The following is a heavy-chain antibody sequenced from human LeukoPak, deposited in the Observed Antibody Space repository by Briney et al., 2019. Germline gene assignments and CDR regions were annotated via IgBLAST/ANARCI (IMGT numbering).Heavy chain of an antibody. J-gene: IGHJ5*02. CDR1: GGSISSYY. CDR2: IYYSGST. V-gene: IGHV4-59*08. Sequence: SETLSLTCTVSGGSISSYYWSWIRQPPGKGLEWIGYIYYSGSTNYNPSLKSRVTISVDTSKNQFSLKLSSVTAADTAVYYCARLELAAAGSRWFDPWGQGTLVTVSS. D-gene: IGHD6-13*01. CDR3: ARLELAAAGSRWFDP.